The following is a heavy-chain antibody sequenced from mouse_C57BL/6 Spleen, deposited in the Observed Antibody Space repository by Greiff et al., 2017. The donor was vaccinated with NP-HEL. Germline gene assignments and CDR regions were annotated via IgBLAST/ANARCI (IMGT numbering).Heavy chain of an antibody. CDR1: GFTFSDYY. Sequence: DVHLVESEGGLVQPGSSMKLSCTASGFTFSDYYMAWVRQVPEKGLEWVANINYDGSSTYYLDSLKSRFIISRDNAKNILYLQMSSLKSEDTATYYCARYYGSSYDYFDYWGQGTTLTVSS. CDR3: ARYYGSSYDYFDY. V-gene: IGHV5-16*01. J-gene: IGHJ2*01. D-gene: IGHD1-1*01. CDR2: INYDGSST.